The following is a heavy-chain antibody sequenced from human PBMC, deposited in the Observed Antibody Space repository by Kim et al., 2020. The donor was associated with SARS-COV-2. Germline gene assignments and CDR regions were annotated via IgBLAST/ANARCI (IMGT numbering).Heavy chain of an antibody. CDR2: IKQDGSEK. Sequence: GGSLRLSCAASGFTFSSYWMSWVRQAPGKGLEWVANIKQDGSEKYYVDSVKGRFTISRDNAKNSLYLQMNSLRAEDTAVYYCARDLALGYYDSRGYWGQGTLVTVSS. J-gene: IGHJ4*02. CDR1: GFTFSSYW. V-gene: IGHV3-7*01. D-gene: IGHD3-22*01. CDR3: ARDLALGYYDSRGY.